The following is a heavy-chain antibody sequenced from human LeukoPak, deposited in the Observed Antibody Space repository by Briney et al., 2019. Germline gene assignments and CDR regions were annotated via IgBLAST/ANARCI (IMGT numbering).Heavy chain of an antibody. V-gene: IGHV1-8*01. CDR3: ARAVRYARNPKPNYWFDP. Sequence: ASVKVSCKASGYTFTSYDINWVRQATGQGLEWMGWMNPNSGNTGYAQKFQGRVTMTRNTSISTAYMELSSLRSEDTAVYYCARAVRYARNPKPNYWFDPWGQGTLVTVSS. CDR1: GYTFTSYD. CDR2: MNPNSGNT. J-gene: IGHJ5*02. D-gene: IGHD2-8*01.